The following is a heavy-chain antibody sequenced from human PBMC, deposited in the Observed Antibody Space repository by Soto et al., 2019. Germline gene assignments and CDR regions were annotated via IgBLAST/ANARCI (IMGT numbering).Heavy chain of an antibody. V-gene: IGHV3-30-3*01. CDR3: AASTVAGLEDAFDI. D-gene: IGHD6-19*01. CDR1: GFTFSSYA. Sequence: QVQLVESGGGVVQPGRSLRLSCAASGFTFSSYAMHWVRQAPGKGLEWVAVISYDGSNKYYADSVKGRFTISRDNSKNTLYLQMNSLRAEDTAVYYCAASTVAGLEDAFDIWDQGTMVTVSS. J-gene: IGHJ3*02. CDR2: ISYDGSNK.